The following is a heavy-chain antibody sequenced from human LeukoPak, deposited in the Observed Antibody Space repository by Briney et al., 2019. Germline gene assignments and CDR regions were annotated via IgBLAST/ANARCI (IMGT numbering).Heavy chain of an antibody. V-gene: IGHV4-59*01. D-gene: IGHD3-16*01. CDR1: GGSISSYY. Sequence: PSETLSLTCTVSGGSISSYYWGWIRQPPGKGLEWIGYIYYSGSTNYNPSLKSRVTISVDTSKNQSSLKLSSVTAADTAVYYCARAHMITSYYYYYYMDVWGKGTTVTVSS. CDR3: ARAHMITSYYYYYYMDV. CDR2: IYYSGST. J-gene: IGHJ6*03.